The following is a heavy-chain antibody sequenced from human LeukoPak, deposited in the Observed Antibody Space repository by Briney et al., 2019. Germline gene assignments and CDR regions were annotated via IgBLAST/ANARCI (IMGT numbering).Heavy chain of an antibody. CDR1: GGSISSGSYY. J-gene: IGHJ4*02. CDR3: ARAASQAFDY. Sequence: SQSLSLACTVSGGSISSGSYYWSWIRQPAGKGLEWIGRISTSGSTNYNPSLKSRITISVDTSKNQFSLNLSSVTAVDTAVYYCARAASQAFDYWGQGTLVIVSS. V-gene: IGHV4-61*02. CDR2: ISTSGST.